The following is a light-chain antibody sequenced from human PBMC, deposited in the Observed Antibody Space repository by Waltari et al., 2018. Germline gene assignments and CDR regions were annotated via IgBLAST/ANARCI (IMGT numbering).Light chain of an antibody. CDR1: NLGDRY. CDR3: QAWDSSAQVV. V-gene: IGLV3-1*01. CDR2: QDT. J-gene: IGLJ2*01. Sequence: SYELTQPPSVSVSPGQTASITCSGDNLGDRYVCWFQRMPDQSPVLLIYQDTRRPSGIPERFSASNSGNTATLTISGTQLMDEADYYCQAWDSSAQVVFGGGTKLTVL.